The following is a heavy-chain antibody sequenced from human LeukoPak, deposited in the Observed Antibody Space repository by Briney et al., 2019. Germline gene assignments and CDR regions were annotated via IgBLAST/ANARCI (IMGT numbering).Heavy chain of an antibody. Sequence: GGSLRLSCAASGFTVSSNYMSWVRQAPGKGLEWVSVIYSGGSTYYADSVKGRFTISRDNSKNTLYLQMNSLRAEDTAVYYCARNRGFGWGTSYYYYGMDVWGQGTTVTVSS. CDR3: ARNRGFGWGTSYYYYGMDV. D-gene: IGHD3-3*01. CDR1: GFTVSSNY. V-gene: IGHV3-66*01. J-gene: IGHJ6*02. CDR2: IYSGGST.